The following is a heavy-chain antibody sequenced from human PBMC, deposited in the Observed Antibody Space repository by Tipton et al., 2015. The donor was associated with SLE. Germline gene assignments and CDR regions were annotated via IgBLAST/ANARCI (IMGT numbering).Heavy chain of an antibody. D-gene: IGHD2-21*02. CDR2: IWYDGSNK. J-gene: IGHJ3*02. CDR3: ARDGRAVTGRGGAFDI. V-gene: IGHV3-33*08. CDR1: GFTFSSYG. Sequence: RSLRLSCAASGFTFSSYGMHWVRQAPGKGLEWVAVIWYDGSNKYYSESVKGRFTIFRDNSRSTLYLQMHNLTVEDTAVYYCARDGRAVTGRGGAFDIWGRGTTVTVSS.